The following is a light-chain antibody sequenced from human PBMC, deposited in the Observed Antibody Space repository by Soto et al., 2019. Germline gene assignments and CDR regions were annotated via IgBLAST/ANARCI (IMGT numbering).Light chain of an antibody. J-gene: IGKJ1*01. CDR3: QQYATSPRT. V-gene: IGKV3-20*01. Sequence: EIVLTQSPGTLSLSPGERATLSCRASQSVSSNYLAWYQQKRGQAPRLLIYGASSRATGIPTRFSGSGSGTHSPLTLSRLDPDDFAVSSFQQYATSPRTFGQGTKVEI. CDR1: QSVSSNY. CDR2: GAS.